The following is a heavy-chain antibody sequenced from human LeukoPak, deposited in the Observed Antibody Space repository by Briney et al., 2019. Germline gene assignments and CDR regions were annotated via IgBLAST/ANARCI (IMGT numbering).Heavy chain of an antibody. J-gene: IGHJ3*02. D-gene: IGHD6-13*01. Sequence: SVKVSCKASGGTFSSYSMNWVRQAPGHGLEGMGGIIPVLSRTNYAQKFQGRVTITADTSTNTAYMELSSPTSEDTAVYFCARAKQQLDPFDIWGQGTLVTVSS. V-gene: IGHV1-69*08. CDR3: ARAKQQLDPFDI. CDR1: GGTFSSYS. CDR2: IIPVLSRT.